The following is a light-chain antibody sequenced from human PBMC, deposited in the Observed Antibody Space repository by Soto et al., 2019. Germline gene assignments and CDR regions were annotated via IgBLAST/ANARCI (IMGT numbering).Light chain of an antibody. CDR1: SNDVGGHNF. Sequence: QSVLTQPASVSGSPGQSITISCTGTSNDVGGHNFVSWYQQHPGTAPKLMIYDVSNRPSGVSNRFSGSKSGNTASLTISALQAEDEADYYCSSYTSSSTVVFGGGTQLTVL. J-gene: IGLJ2*01. CDR2: DVS. V-gene: IGLV2-14*01. CDR3: SSYTSSSTVV.